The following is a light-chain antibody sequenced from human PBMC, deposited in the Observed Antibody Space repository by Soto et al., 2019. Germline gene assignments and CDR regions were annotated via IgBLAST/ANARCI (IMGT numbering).Light chain of an antibody. CDR3: AACDDILSGHVV. J-gene: IGLJ2*01. V-gene: IGLV1-47*01. Sequence: QAVLTQPTSASGTPGQRVPISCSGSSSNSGRNSVSWYQQLPGTAPKLFIYRNNQRPSGVPDRFSGSKSGTSASLAISGLRSEDEADYYCAACDDILSGHVVFGCGTKLTVL. CDR1: SSNSGRNS. CDR2: RNN.